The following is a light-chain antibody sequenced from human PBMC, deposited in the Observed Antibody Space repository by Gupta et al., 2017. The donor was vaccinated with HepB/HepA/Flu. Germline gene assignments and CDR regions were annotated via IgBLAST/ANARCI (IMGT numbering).Light chain of an antibody. J-gene: IGLJ3*02. CDR2: GKN. V-gene: IGLV3-19*01. CDR1: SLRRDY. Sequence: SSALPQDSAVYVALGQTVRITCQGDSLRRDYASWYQQKPGQPPVLVIYGKNNRPSGIPDRFSGASSGNTASLTITGAQAEEEADYYCNSRDSSGNLWVFGGGTKLTVL. CDR3: NSRDSSGNLWV.